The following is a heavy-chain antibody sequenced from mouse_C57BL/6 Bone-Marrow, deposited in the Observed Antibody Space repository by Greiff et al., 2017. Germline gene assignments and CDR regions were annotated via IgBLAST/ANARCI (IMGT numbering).Heavy chain of an antibody. J-gene: IGHJ2*01. CDR1: GYTFTSYW. CDR2: IHPNSGST. CDR3: ARSRYYKGDY. V-gene: IGHV1-64*01. Sequence: QVQLQQPGAELVKPGASVKLSCKASGYTFTSYWMHWVKQRPGQGLEWIGMIHPNSGSTNYNEKFKSKATLTVDKSSSTAYMQRSSLTSEDSAVYYCARSRYYKGDYWGQGTTLTVSS. D-gene: IGHD1-1*01.